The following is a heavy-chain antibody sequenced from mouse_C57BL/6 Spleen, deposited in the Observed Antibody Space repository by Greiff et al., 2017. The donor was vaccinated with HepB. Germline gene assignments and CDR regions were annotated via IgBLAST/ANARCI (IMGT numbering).Heavy chain of an antibody. J-gene: IGHJ2*01. CDR3: ARLFRYYFDY. CDR2: IDPSDSYT. V-gene: IGHV1-69*01. Sequence: VQLQQSGAELVMPGASVKLSCKASGYTFTSYWMHWVKQRPGQGLEWIGEIDPSDSYTNYNQKFKGKSTLTVDKSSSTAYMQLSSLTSEDSAVYYCARLFRYYFDYWGQGTTLTVSS. CDR1: GYTFTSYW.